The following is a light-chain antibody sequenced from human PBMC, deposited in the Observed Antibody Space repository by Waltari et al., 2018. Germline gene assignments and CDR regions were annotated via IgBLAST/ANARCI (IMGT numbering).Light chain of an antibody. V-gene: IGKV4-1*01. CDR1: QSLFYTSNHKNY. J-gene: IGKJ1*01. Sequence: DIVLTQSPESLAVSLGERATINCKSSQSLFYTSNHKNYLAWFQQKPGQPPRLLIFWASTRESGVPDRVGASGSVTDFALTISSLQAEDVAVYYCQQYSSWTFGQGTRVDIK. CDR2: WAS. CDR3: QQYSSWT.